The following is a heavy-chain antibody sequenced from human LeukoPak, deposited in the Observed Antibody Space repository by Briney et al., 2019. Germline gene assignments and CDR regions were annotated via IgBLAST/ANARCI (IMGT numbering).Heavy chain of an antibody. CDR1: GFPFTNYA. V-gene: IGHV3-23*01. Sequence: GESLKTSCAASGFPFTNYAMSWVRQAPAKELETVPTISGGGDTPYYSVKGRFIVYRDNSKNPLLLQMNRLGAEDTAIYYCAKDSGDGGYYYYMDVWGKGSTVAVSS. J-gene: IGHJ6*03. D-gene: IGHD3-16*01. CDR2: ISGGGDTP. CDR3: AKDSGDGGYYYYMDV.